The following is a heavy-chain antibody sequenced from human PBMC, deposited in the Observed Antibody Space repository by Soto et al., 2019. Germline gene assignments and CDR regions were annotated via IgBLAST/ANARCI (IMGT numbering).Heavy chain of an antibody. Sequence: EVQVVESGGGLVQPGGSLRLSCAASGFTFTSYWMHWVRQGPGKGLAWVSRINSDGSSATYADSVKGRFTISRDKAKKTLYLQMNRLRAEDTAVYYCAFSPLGGIDSWGQGTLGTVSS. V-gene: IGHV3-74*03. D-gene: IGHD3-16*01. CDR2: INSDGSSA. J-gene: IGHJ4*02. CDR1: GFTFTSYW. CDR3: AFSPLGGIDS.